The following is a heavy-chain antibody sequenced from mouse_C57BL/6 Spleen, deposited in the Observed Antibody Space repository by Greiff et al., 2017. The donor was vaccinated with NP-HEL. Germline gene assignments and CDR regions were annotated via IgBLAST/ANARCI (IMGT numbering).Heavy chain of an antibody. Sequence: QVQLQQSGAELVKPGASVKLSCKASGYTFTSYWMHWVKQRPGQGLEWIGMIHPNSGSTNYNEKFKSKATLTVDKSSSTAYMQLSSLTSEDSAVYYCAIYYYGSSYAMDYWGQGTSVTVSS. V-gene: IGHV1-64*01. J-gene: IGHJ4*01. CDR1: GYTFTSYW. CDR3: AIYYYGSSYAMDY. CDR2: IHPNSGST. D-gene: IGHD1-1*01.